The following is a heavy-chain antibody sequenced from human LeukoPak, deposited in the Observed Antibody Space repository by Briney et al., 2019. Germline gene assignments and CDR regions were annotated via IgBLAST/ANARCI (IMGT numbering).Heavy chain of an antibody. V-gene: IGHV3-23*01. CDR2: LRGDGDT. Sequence: PGESLRLSCAASGFSFSNYAMSWVRQAPARGLEWVSSLRGDGDTFYADSVKGRFTLSRDDSRNTVYLQLNNLRVEDTAVYYCARASRISNADAVWWGQGTPVTVSS. CDR1: GFSFSNYA. J-gene: IGHJ4*02. D-gene: IGHD1-1*01. CDR3: ARASRISNADAVW.